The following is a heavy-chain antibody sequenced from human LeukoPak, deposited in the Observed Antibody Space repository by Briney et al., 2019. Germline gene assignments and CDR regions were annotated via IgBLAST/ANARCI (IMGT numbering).Heavy chain of an antibody. CDR1: SGSISSNSYY. Sequence: PSETLSLTCTVSSGSISSNSYYWGWIRQPPGKGLEWIGSIYYGGSTYYNPSLKSRVTISVDTSKNQFSLKLSSVTAADTAVYYCAKHGLWNYRYYYMDVWGKGTTVTVSS. V-gene: IGHV4-39*01. CDR3: AKHGLWNYRYYYMDV. J-gene: IGHJ6*03. CDR2: IYYGGST. D-gene: IGHD1-7*01.